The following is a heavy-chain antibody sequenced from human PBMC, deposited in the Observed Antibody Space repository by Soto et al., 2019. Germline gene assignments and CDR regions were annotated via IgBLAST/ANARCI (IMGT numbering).Heavy chain of an antibody. V-gene: IGHV4-59*01. D-gene: IGHD4-4*01. J-gene: IGHJ4*02. Sequence: QVQLQESGPGLVKPSETLSLTCTVSDASIRGYYWSWIRQPPGKGLEWIGYFHYSGISNYNSSLKSRVTMSLDTSKNQFSLKLSSVSAADTAIYYCARGASNWQYFDYWGQGALVTVSS. CDR1: DASIRGYY. CDR3: ARGASNWQYFDY. CDR2: FHYSGIS.